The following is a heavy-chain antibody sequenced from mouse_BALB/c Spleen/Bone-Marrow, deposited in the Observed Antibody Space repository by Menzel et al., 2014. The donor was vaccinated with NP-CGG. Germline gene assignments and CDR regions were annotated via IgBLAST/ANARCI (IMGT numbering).Heavy chain of an antibody. CDR1: GFTFTDYY. J-gene: IGHJ2*01. V-gene: IGHV7-3*02. CDR2: IRNKANGYTT. Sequence: EVQLVESGGGLVQPGGSLRLSCATSGFTFTDYYMNWVRQPPGKALEWLGFIRNKANGYTTEYSASVKSRFTISRDNSQNILYLQMNTLRVDDSATYYCARDKGRVFFDYWGQGTTLTASS. CDR3: ARDKGRVFFDY.